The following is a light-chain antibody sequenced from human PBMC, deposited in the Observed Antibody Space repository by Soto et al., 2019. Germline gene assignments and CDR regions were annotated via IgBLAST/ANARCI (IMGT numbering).Light chain of an antibody. CDR3: AAWDDSLNGFV. J-gene: IGLJ1*01. Sequence: QSVLTQPPSASGTPGQRVTISCSGSSSNIGSNPVNWYQQLTVTAPKLLIYSNNQRPSGVPARFSGSKSGTSASLAISGLQPEDEADYYCAAWDDSLNGFVFGTGTKVTVL. CDR2: SNN. V-gene: IGLV1-44*01. CDR1: SSNIGSNP.